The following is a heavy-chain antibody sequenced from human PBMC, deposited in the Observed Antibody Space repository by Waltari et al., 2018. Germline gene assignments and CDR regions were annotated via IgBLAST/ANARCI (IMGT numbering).Heavy chain of an antibody. CDR2: IKQDGSEK. J-gene: IGHJ6*03. CDR3: AKSPGGVKLYYYYYMDV. CDR1: GFTFSSYW. Sequence: AASGFTFSSYWMSWVRQAPGKGLEWVANIKQDGSEKYYVDSVKGRFTISRDNAKNSLYRQMNSLRAEDTAVYYCAKSPGGVKLYYYYYMDVWGKGTTVTVSS. V-gene: IGHV3-7*01. D-gene: IGHD2-21*01.